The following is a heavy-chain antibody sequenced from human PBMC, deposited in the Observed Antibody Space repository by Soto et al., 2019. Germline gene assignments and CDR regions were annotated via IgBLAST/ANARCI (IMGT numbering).Heavy chain of an antibody. CDR3: ARGGRGTIDY. Sequence: SETLSLTCTVSGGSISSYYWSWIRQPPGKGLEWIGYIYYSGSTNYNPSLKSRVTISVDTSKNQFSLKRSSVTAADTAVYYCARGGRGTIDYWGQGTLVTVSS. CDR1: GGSISSYY. J-gene: IGHJ4*02. D-gene: IGHD1-7*01. CDR2: IYYSGST. V-gene: IGHV4-59*01.